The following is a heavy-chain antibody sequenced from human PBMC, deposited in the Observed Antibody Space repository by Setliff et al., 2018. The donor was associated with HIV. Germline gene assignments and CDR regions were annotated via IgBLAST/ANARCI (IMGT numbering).Heavy chain of an antibody. CDR2: IIPILGVA. J-gene: IGHJ4*02. V-gene: IGHV1-69*04. CDR3: VRAEGDAYNSLPYFDS. Sequence: ASVKVSCKASGGTFSSYAINWVRQAPGQGLDWMGRIIPILGVANYAQRFQGKVTITADKSTSTAYMELTSLRFDDTAMYYCVRAEGDAYNSLPYFDSWGPGALVTVSS. D-gene: IGHD1-1*01. CDR1: GGTFSSYA.